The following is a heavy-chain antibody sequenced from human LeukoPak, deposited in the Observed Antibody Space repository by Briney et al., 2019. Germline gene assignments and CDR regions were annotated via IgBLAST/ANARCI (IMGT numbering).Heavy chain of an antibody. V-gene: IGHV3-53*01. D-gene: IGHD3-10*01. CDR2: IYSGDST. CDR1: GFTVSDSY. Sequence: GGPLRLSCAASGFTVSDSYMSWVRQAPGKGLEWVSVIYSGDSTYYADSVKGRFTISRDNSKNTLYLQMNSLRAEDTAVYYCARARLWFGEPTHPYYFDHWGQGSLVTVSS. CDR3: ARARLWFGEPTHPYYFDH. J-gene: IGHJ4*02.